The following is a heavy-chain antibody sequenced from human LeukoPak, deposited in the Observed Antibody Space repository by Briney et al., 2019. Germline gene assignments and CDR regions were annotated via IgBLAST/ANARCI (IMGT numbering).Heavy chain of an antibody. CDR1: GGSFSGYY. D-gene: IGHD2-21*01. V-gene: IGHV4-34*01. Sequence: SETLSLTCAVYGGSFSGYYWSWISQPPGKGLEWIREINHSRSTNYNPSHKSRITIAGDTSKNQFSLKQSSVTAADTAVYYCARHGPYCGSECCPPALDFWGRGTLVTVSS. J-gene: IGHJ4*02. CDR2: INHSRST. CDR3: ARHGPYCGSECCPPALDF.